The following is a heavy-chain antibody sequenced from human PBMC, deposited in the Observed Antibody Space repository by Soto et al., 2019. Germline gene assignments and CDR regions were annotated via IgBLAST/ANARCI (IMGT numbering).Heavy chain of an antibody. D-gene: IGHD3-10*01. Sequence: GASVKVSCKTSGDNFKKSAFTCVRQAPGQGLEWMGGTIPALGKTHYIEKFQGRVTITVDDATRTVYMEVRDLTSEDTAIYYCARGPFRPSAMDVWGQGTTVTVSS. CDR3: ARGPFRPSAMDV. V-gene: IGHV1-69*10. J-gene: IGHJ6*02. CDR1: GDNFKKSA. CDR2: TIPALGKT.